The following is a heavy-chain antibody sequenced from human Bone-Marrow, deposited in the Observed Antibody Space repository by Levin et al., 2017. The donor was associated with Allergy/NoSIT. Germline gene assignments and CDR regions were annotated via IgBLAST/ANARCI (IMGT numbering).Heavy chain of an antibody. CDR2: IYYSGNT. J-gene: IGHJ5*02. CDR1: GASIRSGDYY. V-gene: IGHV4-30-4*08. Sequence: SQTLSLTCTVSGASIRSGDYYWTWIRQPPGKGLEFIGSIYYSGNTHYSPTLQSRLTISVDTSKNQFSLKLTSVTPADTAVYYFARDRNKWDWLAGFDPLGQGILVTVSS. D-gene: IGHD1-26*01. CDR3: ARDRNKWDWLAGFDP.